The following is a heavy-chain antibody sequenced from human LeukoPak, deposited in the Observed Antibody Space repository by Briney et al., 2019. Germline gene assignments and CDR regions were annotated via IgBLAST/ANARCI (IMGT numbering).Heavy chain of an antibody. CDR2: IYISGST. J-gene: IGHJ4*02. Sequence: SETLSLTCTVSGDSISTYYWSWIRQPAGKGLEWIGRIYISGSTNYNPSLKSRVTISVDKSKNQFSLKLNSVIAADTAVYYCAAAYTSGGTEGDYWGQGTLVTVSS. CDR1: GDSISTYY. V-gene: IGHV4-4*07. D-gene: IGHD6-19*01. CDR3: AAAYTSGGTEGDY.